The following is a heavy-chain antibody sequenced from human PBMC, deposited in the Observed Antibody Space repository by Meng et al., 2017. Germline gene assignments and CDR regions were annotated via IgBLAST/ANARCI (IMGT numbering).Heavy chain of an antibody. Sequence: QGQLVRAGAEVKKPGSSVKVSCNASGGTFSSYAISWVRQAPGQGLEWMGGIIPIFGTANYAQKFQGRVTITADESTSTAYMELSSLRSEDTAVYYCARGGDGYNFYYFDYWGQGTLVTVSS. CDR2: IIPIFGTA. CDR3: ARGGDGYNFYYFDY. CDR1: GGTFSSYA. D-gene: IGHD5-24*01. V-gene: IGHV1-69*01. J-gene: IGHJ4*02.